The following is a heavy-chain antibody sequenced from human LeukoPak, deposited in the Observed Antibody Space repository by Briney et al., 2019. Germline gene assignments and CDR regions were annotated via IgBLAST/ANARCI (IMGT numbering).Heavy chain of an antibody. V-gene: IGHV1-46*01. D-gene: IGHD2-2*01. CDR1: GYTFTSYY. CDR2: INPSGGST. CDR3: ARDVGCSSTSCYVDAFDI. J-gene: IGHJ3*02. Sequence: ASVKVSCKASGYTFTSYYMHWVRQAPGQGLEWMGIINPSGGSTSYAQKFQGRVTMTRDTSTSTVYMELSSLRSEDTVVYYCARDVGCSSTSCYVDAFDIWGQGTMVTVSS.